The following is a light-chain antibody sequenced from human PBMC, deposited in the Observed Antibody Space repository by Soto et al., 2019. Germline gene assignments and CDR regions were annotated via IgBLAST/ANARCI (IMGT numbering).Light chain of an antibody. CDR3: QQYYSYLRT. CDR1: QGISSY. Sequence: AIRITQSPYSLSASTGDRFTITCLWSQGISSYLAWYQQKPGKAPKLLIYAASTLQSGVPSRFSGSGSGTDFTLTISCLQSEDFATYYCQQYYSYLRTFGQGTNVDI. V-gene: IGKV1-8*01. CDR2: AAS. J-gene: IGKJ1*01.